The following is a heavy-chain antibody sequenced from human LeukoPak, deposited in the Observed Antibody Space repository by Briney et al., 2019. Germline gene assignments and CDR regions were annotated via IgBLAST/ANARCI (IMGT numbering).Heavy chain of an antibody. V-gene: IGHV3-11*04. CDR3: AREIYSSSSMGHFDY. Sequence: GGSLRLSCAASGFTFSVYYMSWIRQAPGKGLEWVSYISSSGSTIYYADSVKGRFTISRDNSKNTLYLQMNSLRAEDTAVYYCAREIYSSSSMGHFDYWGQGTLVTVSS. CDR1: GFTFSVYY. J-gene: IGHJ4*02. D-gene: IGHD6-6*01. CDR2: ISSSGSTI.